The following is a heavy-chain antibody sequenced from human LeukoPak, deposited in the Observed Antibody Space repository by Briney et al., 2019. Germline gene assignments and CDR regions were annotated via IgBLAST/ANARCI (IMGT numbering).Heavy chain of an antibody. CDR3: AKVQGKSRFDP. Sequence: SETLSLTCTVSGGSISSYYWSWLRQPPGKGLEWIGYIYYSGSTNYNPSLKSRVTISVDTSKNQFSLKLSSVTAADTAVYYCAKVQGKSRFDPWGQGTLVTVSS. CDR1: GGSISSYY. J-gene: IGHJ5*02. V-gene: IGHV4-59*01. CDR2: IYYSGST.